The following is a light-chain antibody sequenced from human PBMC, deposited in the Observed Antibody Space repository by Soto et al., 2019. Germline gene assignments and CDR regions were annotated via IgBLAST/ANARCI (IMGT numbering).Light chain of an antibody. Sequence: DIQMTQSPSSLSASVGDRVTITCRASQSISSYLNWYQQKPGKAPNLLIYAASTLQSGVPSRFSGSGSGTDFTLTIRSLQPEDFATYYWQQSYTTPLTCGGGTKVEIK. J-gene: IGKJ4*01. CDR1: QSISSY. V-gene: IGKV1-39*01. CDR2: AAS. CDR3: QQSYTTPLT.